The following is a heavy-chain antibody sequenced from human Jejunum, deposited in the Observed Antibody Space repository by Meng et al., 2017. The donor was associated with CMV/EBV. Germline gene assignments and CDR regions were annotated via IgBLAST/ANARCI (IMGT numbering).Heavy chain of an antibody. CDR3: ARIHGPSGYYDFDY. D-gene: IGHD5-12*01. V-gene: IGHV2-70*20. CDR1: FSVSARGTC. Sequence: FSVSARGTCVRWVRQPPGKALEWLALIGWDGDKYYNTFLKTRLSISKDTSKNEVVLTMTNMDPVDTATYYCARIHGPSGYYDFDYWGQGTRVTVSS. CDR2: IGWDGDK. J-gene: IGHJ4*02.